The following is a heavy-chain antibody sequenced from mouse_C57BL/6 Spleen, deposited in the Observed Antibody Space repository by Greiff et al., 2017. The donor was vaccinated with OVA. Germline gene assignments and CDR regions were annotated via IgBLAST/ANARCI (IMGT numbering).Heavy chain of an antibody. Sequence: VQLQQSGPVLVKPGPSVTISCKASGFTFTDYYMHWVKQSHGKSLEWIGLVYPYNGGTSYNQKFKGKATLTVDTSSSTAYMELNSLTSDDSAVYYCASGDGNLYYYAMDYWGQGTSVTVSS. CDR1: GFTFTDYY. V-gene: IGHV1-36*01. CDR3: ASGDGNLYYYAMDY. J-gene: IGHJ4*01. D-gene: IGHD2-1*01. CDR2: VYPYNGGT.